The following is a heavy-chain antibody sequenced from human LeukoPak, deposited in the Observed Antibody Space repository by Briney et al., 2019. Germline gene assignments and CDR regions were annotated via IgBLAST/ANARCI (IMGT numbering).Heavy chain of an antibody. CDR2: IIPIFGTA. J-gene: IGHJ3*02. CDR1: AGTFSSYA. V-gene: IGHV1-69*06. D-gene: IGHD2-2*01. Sequence: ASVQVSCKDSAGTFSSYAISWVRHAPGQGLEWMGGIIPIFGTANYAQKFQGRVTITADKSTSTAYMELSRLRSEDTAVYYCARAQDIVVVPAPGLGALDIWGQGTMVTVSS. CDR3: ARAQDIVVVPAPGLGALDI.